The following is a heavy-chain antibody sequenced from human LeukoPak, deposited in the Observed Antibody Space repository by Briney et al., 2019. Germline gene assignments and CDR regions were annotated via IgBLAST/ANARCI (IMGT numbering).Heavy chain of an antibody. CDR1: GFTFSSAW. CDR3: TTDRLSGYYFDY. CDR2: IKSKTDGGTT. D-gene: IGHD5-12*01. J-gene: IGHJ4*02. Sequence: KPGGSLRLSCAASGFTFSSAWMSWVRQAPGKGLEWVGRIKSKTDGGTTDYAAPVKGRFTISRDDSKNTLYLQMNSLKTEDTAMYYCTTDRLSGYYFDYWGQGTLVTVSS. V-gene: IGHV3-15*01.